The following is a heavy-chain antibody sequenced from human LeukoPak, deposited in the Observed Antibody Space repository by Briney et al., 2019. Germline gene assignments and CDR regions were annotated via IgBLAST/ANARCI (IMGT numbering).Heavy chain of an antibody. D-gene: IGHD3-22*01. Sequence: GRSLRLSCAASGFTFSSYAMSWVRQAPGKGLEWVSAISGSGGSTYYADSVKGRFTISRDNSKNTLYLQMNSLRAEDTAVYYCAKDLSGITMIVVADAFDIWGQGTMVTVSS. CDR3: AKDLSGITMIVVADAFDI. J-gene: IGHJ3*02. V-gene: IGHV3-23*01. CDR2: ISGSGGST. CDR1: GFTFSSYA.